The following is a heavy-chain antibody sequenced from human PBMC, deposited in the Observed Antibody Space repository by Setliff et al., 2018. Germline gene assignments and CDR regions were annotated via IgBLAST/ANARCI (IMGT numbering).Heavy chain of an antibody. Sequence: PSETLSLTCTVSGGSISSYYWSWIRQPAGKGLEWIGRIYTSGSTNYNPSLKSRVTMSVDTSKNQFSPKLSSVTAADTAVYYCARSYYNFWSGYYRVNWFDPWGQGTLVTVSS. CDR1: GGSISSYY. CDR3: ARSYYNFWSGYYRVNWFDP. CDR2: IYTSGST. V-gene: IGHV4-4*07. D-gene: IGHD3-3*01. J-gene: IGHJ5*02.